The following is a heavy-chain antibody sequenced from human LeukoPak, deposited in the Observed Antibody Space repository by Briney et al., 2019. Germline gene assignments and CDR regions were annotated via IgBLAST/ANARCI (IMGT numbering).Heavy chain of an antibody. Sequence: PRRSLSPSCAVSRGALPPHGMKWNGQAPGKGLEWVAVMKHDGTDIYYADSVKGRFTISRDNSKNTVYLQRNSQRVDQTRHYCEDRDQPAMRGLGERFCDYGGLGPLVTVSS. J-gene: IGHJ4*02. CDR2: MKHDGTDI. V-gene: IGHV3-33*05. D-gene: IGHD3-3*02. CDR1: RGALPPHG. CDR3: DRDQPAMRGLGERFCDY.